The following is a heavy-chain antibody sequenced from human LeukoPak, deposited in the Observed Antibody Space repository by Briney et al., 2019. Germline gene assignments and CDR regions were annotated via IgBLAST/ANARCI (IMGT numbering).Heavy chain of an antibody. CDR2: VYYSGRT. CDR1: GASVSSDEYY. V-gene: IGHV4-61*08. D-gene: IGHD3-22*01. Sequence: SETLSLTCTVSGASVSSDEYYWHWIRKSPGKGLEWIGFVYYSGRTKYNPSLKSRVTISIDKSKNQVSLKLASVTAADTAMYFCVREASTSYYDSSGYYRQTETFDVWGQGTMVVVSS. CDR3: VREASTSYYDSSGYYRQTETFDV. J-gene: IGHJ3*01.